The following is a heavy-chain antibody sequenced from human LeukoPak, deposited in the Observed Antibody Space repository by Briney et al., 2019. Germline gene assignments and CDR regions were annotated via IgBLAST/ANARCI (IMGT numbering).Heavy chain of an antibody. CDR3: ARDPSSGWYLKGWFDP. V-gene: IGHV3-23*01. D-gene: IGHD6-19*01. J-gene: IGHJ5*02. CDR1: GFTFSSYA. CDR2: ISGSGSTT. Sequence: GGSLRLSCAASGFTFSSYAMNWVRQAPGKGLEWVSAISGSGSTTYYADSVKGRFTISRDNSKNTLFLQMNSLTAEDTAVYYCARDPSSGWYLKGWFDPWGQGTLVTVSS.